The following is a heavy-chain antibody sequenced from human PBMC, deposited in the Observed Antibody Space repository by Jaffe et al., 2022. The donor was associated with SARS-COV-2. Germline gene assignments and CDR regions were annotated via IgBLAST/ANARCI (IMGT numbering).Heavy chain of an antibody. CDR1: GYTFTTYA. J-gene: IGHJ5*02. V-gene: IGHV1-3*01. Sequence: QVQLVQSGAEVKKPGASVKVSCRASGYTFTTYAMHWVRQAPGQRLEWMGWINAGNGNTKYSQEFQGRVTITRDTSANTAYMELSSLRSEDTAVYYCAREVDVSDSWSYNWFDPWGQGTLVTVSS. D-gene: IGHD6-13*01. CDR2: INAGNGNT. CDR3: AREVDVSDSWSYNWFDP.